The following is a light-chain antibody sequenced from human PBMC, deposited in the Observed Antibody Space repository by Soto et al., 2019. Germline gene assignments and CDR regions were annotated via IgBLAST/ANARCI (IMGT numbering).Light chain of an antibody. V-gene: IGLV7-46*01. CDR2: DTS. J-gene: IGLJ2*01. Sequence: QAVVTQEPSLTVSPGGTVSLTCGSSTGAVTSGHYPYWFQQKPGQAPRTLIYDTSETHSWIPARFSGSLLGGKAALTLSDAQPDDEADYYCLLAYSGDRRIFGGGTKLTVL. CDR1: TGAVTSGHY. CDR3: LLAYSGDRRI.